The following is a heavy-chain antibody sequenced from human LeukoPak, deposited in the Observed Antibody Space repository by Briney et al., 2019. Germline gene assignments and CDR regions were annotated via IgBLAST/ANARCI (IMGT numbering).Heavy chain of an antibody. CDR2: IYHSGST. CDR3: ARNFEDDYGGYGYFDY. D-gene: IGHD4-17*01. CDR1: GGSISSGGYS. Sequence: SETLSLTCAVSGGSISSGGYSWSWIRQPPGKGLEWIGYIYHSGSTYYNPSLKSRVTISVDRSKNQFSLKLSSVTAADTAVYYCARNFEDDYGGYGYFDYWGQGTLVTVSS. V-gene: IGHV4-30-2*01. J-gene: IGHJ4*02.